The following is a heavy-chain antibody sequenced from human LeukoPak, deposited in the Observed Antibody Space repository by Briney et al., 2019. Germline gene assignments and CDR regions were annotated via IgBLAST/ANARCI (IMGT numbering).Heavy chain of an antibody. V-gene: IGHV3-74*01. CDR3: ARSSYSNGEANDY. J-gene: IGHJ4*02. CDR2: INSDGSST. CDR1: GFTFSSYW. Sequence: PGGSLRLSCAASGFTFSSYWMHWVRQAPGKGLVWVSRINSDGSSTSYADSVKGRFTISRDNAKNTLYLQMTSLRAEDTAVYYCARSSYSNGEANDYWGQGTLVTVSS. D-gene: IGHD4-11*01.